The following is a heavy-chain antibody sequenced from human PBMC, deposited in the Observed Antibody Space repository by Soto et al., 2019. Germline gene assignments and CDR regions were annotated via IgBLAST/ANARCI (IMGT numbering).Heavy chain of an antibody. CDR1: GGSISSSSYY. CDR3: ARGALAVAGTVHFDY. Sequence: PSETLSLTCTVSGGSISSSSYYWGWIRQPPGKGLEWIGSIYYSGSTNYNPSLKSRVTISVDTSKNQFSLKLSSVTAADTAVYYCARGALAVAGTVHFDYWGQGTLVTVSS. D-gene: IGHD6-19*01. J-gene: IGHJ4*02. V-gene: IGHV4-39*07. CDR2: IYYSGST.